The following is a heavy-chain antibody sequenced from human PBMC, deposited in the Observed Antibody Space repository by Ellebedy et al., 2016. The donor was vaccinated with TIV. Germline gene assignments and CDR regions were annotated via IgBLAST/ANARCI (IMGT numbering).Heavy chain of an antibody. CDR1: GFTFSNAW. CDR3: TTGDMVRGGYYYYGMDV. D-gene: IGHD3-10*01. V-gene: IGHV3-15*01. J-gene: IGHJ6*02. CDR2: IKSKTDGGTT. Sequence: GGSLRLSCAASGFTFSNAWMSWVRQAPGKGLEWVGRIKSKTDGGTTDYAAPVKGRFTISRDDSKNTLYLQMNSLKTEDTAVHYCTTGDMVRGGYYYYGMDVWGQGTTVTVSS.